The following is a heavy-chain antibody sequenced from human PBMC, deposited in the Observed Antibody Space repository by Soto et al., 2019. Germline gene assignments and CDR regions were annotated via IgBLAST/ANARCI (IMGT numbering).Heavy chain of an antibody. CDR3: AKGSDRVPAFDY. Sequence: VRLSCAASGFTFSSYAMSWVRQAPGKGLEWVSAISGSGGSTYYADSVKGRFTISRDNSKNTLYLQMNSLRAQDTAVYYRAKGSDRVPAFDYWGQGTLVTVSS. J-gene: IGHJ4*02. CDR1: GFTFSSYA. CDR2: ISGSGGST. V-gene: IGHV3-23*01.